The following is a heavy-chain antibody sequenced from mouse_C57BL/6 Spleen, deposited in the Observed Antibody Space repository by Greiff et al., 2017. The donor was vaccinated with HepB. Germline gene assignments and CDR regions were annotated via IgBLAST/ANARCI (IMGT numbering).Heavy chain of an antibody. J-gene: IGHJ4*01. CDR1: GFTFSDYY. V-gene: IGHV5-16*01. Sequence: EVNVVESEGGLVQPGSSMKLSCTASGFTFSDYYMAWVRQVPEKGLEWVANINYDGSSTYYLDSLKSRFIISRDNAKNILYLQMSSLKSEDTATYYCAREAGSYAMDYWGQGTSVTVSS. D-gene: IGHD3-3*01. CDR2: INYDGSST. CDR3: AREAGSYAMDY.